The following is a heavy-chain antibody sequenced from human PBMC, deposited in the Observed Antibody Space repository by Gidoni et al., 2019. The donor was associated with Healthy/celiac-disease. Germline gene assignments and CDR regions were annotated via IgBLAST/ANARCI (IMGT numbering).Heavy chain of an antibody. V-gene: IGHV3-33*01. CDR1: GFTFSSYG. CDR3: ARGPETYYYDSSGYSENFDY. CDR2: IWYDGSNK. Sequence: CAASGFTFSSYGMHWVRQAPGKGLEWVAVIWYDGSNKYYADSVKGRFTISRDNSKNTLYLQMNSLRAEDTAVYYCARGPETYYYDSSGYSENFDYWGQGTLVTVSS. J-gene: IGHJ4*02. D-gene: IGHD3-22*01.